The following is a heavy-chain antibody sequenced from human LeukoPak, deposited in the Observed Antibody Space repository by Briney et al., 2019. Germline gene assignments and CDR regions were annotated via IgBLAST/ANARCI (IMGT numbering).Heavy chain of an antibody. CDR2: INHSGST. V-gene: IGHV4-34*01. CDR3: ARGRGYSYGRFQRRGQNDY. CDR1: GGSFSGYY. J-gene: IGHJ4*02. Sequence: PSETLSLTCAVYGGSFSGYYWSWIRQPPGKGLEWIGEINHSGSTNYNPSLKSRVTISVDTSKNQFSLKLSSATAADTAVYYCARGRGYSYGRFQRRGQNDYWGQGTLVTVSS. D-gene: IGHD5-18*01.